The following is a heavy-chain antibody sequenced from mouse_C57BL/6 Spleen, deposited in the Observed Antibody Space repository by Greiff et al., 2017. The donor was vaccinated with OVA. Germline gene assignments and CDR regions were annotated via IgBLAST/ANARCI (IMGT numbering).Heavy chain of an antibody. CDR3: ARENDYDVWFAY. CDR2: LYPGDGDT. Sequence: VQLQQSGPELVKPGASVKISCKASGYAFSSSWMNWVKQRPGKGLEWIGRLYPGDGDTNYNGKFKGKATLTADKSSSTAYMQLSSLTSEDSAVYFCARENDYDVWFAYWGQGTLVTVSA. D-gene: IGHD2-4*01. CDR1: GYAFSSSW. J-gene: IGHJ3*01. V-gene: IGHV1-82*01.